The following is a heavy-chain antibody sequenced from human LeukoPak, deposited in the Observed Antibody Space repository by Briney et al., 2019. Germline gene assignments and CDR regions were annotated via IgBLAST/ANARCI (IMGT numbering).Heavy chain of an antibody. CDR2: ISNSGGST. J-gene: IGHJ3*01. V-gene: IGHV3-23*01. Sequence: GGSLRLSCAASGFTVSSNYMSWVRQAPGKGLEWVSGISNSGGSTYYADSVKGRVTISRDNSKNTLYLQMNSLRAEDTAVYYCANEYSKGDVWGQGTMVTVSS. CDR1: GFTVSSNY. CDR3: ANEYSKGDV. D-gene: IGHD5-12*01.